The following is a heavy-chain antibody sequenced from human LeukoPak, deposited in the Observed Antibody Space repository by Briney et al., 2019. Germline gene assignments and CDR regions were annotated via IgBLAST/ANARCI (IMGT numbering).Heavy chain of an antibody. J-gene: IGHJ6*03. D-gene: IGHD3-3*01. V-gene: IGHV1-8*03. CDR1: GYTFSNYD. CDR2: MNPNSGNT. Sequence: EASLKVSCKASGYTFSNYDINWVRQATGQGLEWMGWMNPNSGNTGYAQKFQGRVTITRNTSVSTAYMELSSLRSEDTAVYYCARGAPDFWNVYYMDVWGKGTTVSVSS. CDR3: ARGAPDFWNVYYMDV.